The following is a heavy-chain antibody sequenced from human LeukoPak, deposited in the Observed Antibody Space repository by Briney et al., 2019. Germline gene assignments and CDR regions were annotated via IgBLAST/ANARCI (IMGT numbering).Heavy chain of an antibody. J-gene: IGHJ3*02. CDR1: GYSFSSYW. Sequence: GESLKISWKGSGYSFSSYWIGWVRQMPGKGLEWMGIIYPGDSDTRYSPSFQGQVTISADKSISTAYLQWNSLKASGTAMYYCARRGHYYDSSGYLRPDAFDIWGQGTMVTVSS. CDR2: IYPGDSDT. CDR3: ARRGHYYDSSGYLRPDAFDI. V-gene: IGHV5-51*01. D-gene: IGHD3-22*01.